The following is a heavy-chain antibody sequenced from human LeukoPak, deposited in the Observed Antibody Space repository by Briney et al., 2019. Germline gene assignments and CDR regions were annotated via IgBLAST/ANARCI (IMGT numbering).Heavy chain of an antibody. CDR2: IYYSGST. J-gene: IGHJ4*02. CDR1: GGSISTYY. CDR3: ARTYCSGGSCHFDY. Sequence: SETLSLTCTVSGGSISTYYWTWIRQPPGKGLEWIGYIYYSGSTDYNPSLKSRVTLSVDTSKNQFSLKLDSVTAADTAVYYCARTYCSGGSCHFDYWGQGTLVTVSS. D-gene: IGHD2-15*01. V-gene: IGHV4-59*08.